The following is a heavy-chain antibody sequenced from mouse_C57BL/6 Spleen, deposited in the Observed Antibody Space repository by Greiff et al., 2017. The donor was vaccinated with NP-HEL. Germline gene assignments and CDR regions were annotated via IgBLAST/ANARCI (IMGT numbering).Heavy chain of an antibody. D-gene: IGHD1-1*01. Sequence: VQLQQSGPELVKPGASVKMSCKASGYTFTDYNMHWVKQSHGKSLEWIGYINPNNGGTSYNQKFKGKATLTVNKSSSTAYMELRSLTSEDSAVYYCASDYYGSSYFDYWGQGTTLTASS. CDR3: ASDYYGSSYFDY. CDR2: INPNNGGT. V-gene: IGHV1-22*01. CDR1: GYTFTDYN. J-gene: IGHJ2*01.